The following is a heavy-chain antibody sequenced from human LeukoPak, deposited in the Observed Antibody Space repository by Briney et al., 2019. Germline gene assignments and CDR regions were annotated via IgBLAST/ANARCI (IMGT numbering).Heavy chain of an antibody. J-gene: IGHJ4*02. CDR2: IHPNTGGT. Sequence: ASVKVSCKASGYTFTAYYLHWVRQAPGQGLEWMGWIHPNTGGTTYAQKFQGRVTMTRDTSISTAYMELSRLTSDDMAVYYCAREDYWGQGTLVTVSS. CDR3: AREDY. V-gene: IGHV1-2*02. CDR1: GYTFTAYY.